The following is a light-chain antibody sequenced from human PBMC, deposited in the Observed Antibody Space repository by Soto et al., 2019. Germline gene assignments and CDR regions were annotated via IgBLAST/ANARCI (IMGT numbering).Light chain of an antibody. CDR3: QQYNNWPLT. CDR1: QSVSSN. Sequence: EIVMTQSPATLSVSPGERATLSCRASQSVSSNLAWYQQKPCQAPRLLIYGASTRATGIPARFSGSGSGTEFTLTISSLQSEDFAVYYCQQYNNWPLTFGGVTNVEIK. CDR2: GAS. V-gene: IGKV3-15*01. J-gene: IGKJ4*01.